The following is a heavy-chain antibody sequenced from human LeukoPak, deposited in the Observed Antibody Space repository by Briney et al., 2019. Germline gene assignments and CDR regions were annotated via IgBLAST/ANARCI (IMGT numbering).Heavy chain of an antibody. D-gene: IGHD3-3*01. V-gene: IGHV4-4*07. CDR3: ARGVYDDFSDY. CDR2: IYTRGST. Sequence: SETLSLTCTGSGGSIISYYWSWIRQPAGKGLEWIGLIYTRGSTNYNPSLKSRVTMSVDTSKNQFSLKLSSVTAADTAVYYCARGVYDDFSDYWGQGTLVTVSS. CDR1: GGSIISYY. J-gene: IGHJ4*02.